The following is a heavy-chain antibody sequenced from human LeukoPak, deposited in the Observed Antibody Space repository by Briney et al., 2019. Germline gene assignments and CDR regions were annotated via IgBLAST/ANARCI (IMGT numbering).Heavy chain of an antibody. CDR1: GGSISSYY. D-gene: IGHD5-18*01. Sequence: PSETLSLTCTVSGGSISSYYWSWIRQPPGKGLEWIGYIYYSGSTNYNPSLKSRVTISVDTSKNQFSLKLSSVTAADTAVYYCARGRYGYAPPYYYYYYGMDVWGQGTTVTVSS. V-gene: IGHV4-59*01. CDR3: ARGRYGYAPPYYYYYYGMDV. CDR2: IYYSGST. J-gene: IGHJ6*02.